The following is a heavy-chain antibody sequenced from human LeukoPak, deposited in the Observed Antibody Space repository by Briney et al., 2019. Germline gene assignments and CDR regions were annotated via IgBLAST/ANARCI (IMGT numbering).Heavy chain of an antibody. D-gene: IGHD6-19*01. CDR1: GDSISSFY. Sequence: SETLSLTCTVSGDSISSFYWIWIRHPPGKGLEWIGYIYTSGSTTYNPSLKSRVTISADTSKNQFSLELTSVTAADTAVYYCARHSSGWYYDYWGQGTLVTVSS. J-gene: IGHJ4*02. CDR2: IYTSGST. CDR3: ARHSSGWYYDY. V-gene: IGHV4-4*09.